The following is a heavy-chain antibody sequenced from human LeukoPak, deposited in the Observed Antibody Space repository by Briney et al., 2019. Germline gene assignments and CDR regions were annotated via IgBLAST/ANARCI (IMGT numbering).Heavy chain of an antibody. CDR3: ASGLGWSGTKRPFGYDY. V-gene: IGHV3-30*03. CDR1: GFTFSSYG. J-gene: IGHJ4*02. D-gene: IGHD3-3*01. CDR2: VSYDGSNK. Sequence: GGSLRLSCAASGFTFSSYGMHWVRQAPGKGLEWVAVVSYDGSNKYYAYADSVRGRFTISRDNSKNTLYLQMNSLRAEDTAVYYCASGLGWSGTKRPFGYDYWGQGTLVTVSS.